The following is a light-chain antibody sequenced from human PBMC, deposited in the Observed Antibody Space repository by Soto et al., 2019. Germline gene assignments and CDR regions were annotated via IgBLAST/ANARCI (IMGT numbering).Light chain of an antibody. CDR2: EVS. V-gene: IGLV2-14*01. CDR3: PSYKSDNRSYV. CDR1: SSDVGAYTS. J-gene: IGLJ1*01. Sequence: QSALTQPASVSGSPGQSITISCTGTSSDVGAYTSVSWYRQHPGKAPKLMIYEVSNRPSGVSNRFSGSKSANTASLTISGLQADDEAHYYCPSYKSDNRSYVFGTGTKLTVL.